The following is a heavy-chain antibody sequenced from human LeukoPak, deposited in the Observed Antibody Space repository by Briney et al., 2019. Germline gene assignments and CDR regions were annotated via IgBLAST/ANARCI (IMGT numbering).Heavy chain of an antibody. D-gene: IGHD3-9*01. CDR2: IYYSGST. CDR1: GGSISSYY. V-gene: IGHV4-59*01. CDR3: ARADWSSYYFDY. J-gene: IGHJ4*02. Sequence: PSETLSLTCTVSGGSISSYYWSWIRQPPGKGLEWIGYIYYSGSTNYNPSLKSRVTISVDTSKNQFSLKLTSVTAADTAVYFCARADWSSYYFDYWGQGTLVTVSS.